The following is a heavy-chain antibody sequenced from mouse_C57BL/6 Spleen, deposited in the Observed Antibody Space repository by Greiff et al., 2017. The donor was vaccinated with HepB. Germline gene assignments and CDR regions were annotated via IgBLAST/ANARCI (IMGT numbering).Heavy chain of an antibody. CDR2: IDPSDSYT. CDR1: GYTFTSYW. V-gene: IGHV1-50*01. Sequence: QVQLQQPGAELVKPGASVKLSCKASGYTFTSYWMQWVKQRPGQGLEWIGEIDPSDSYTNYNQKFKGKATLTVDTSSSTAYMQLSSLTSEDSAVYYCARGRSSFDYWGQGTTLTVSS. CDR3: ARGRSSFDY. J-gene: IGHJ2*01.